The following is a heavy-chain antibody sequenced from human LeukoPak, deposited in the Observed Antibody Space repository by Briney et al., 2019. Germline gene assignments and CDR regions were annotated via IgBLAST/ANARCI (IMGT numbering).Heavy chain of an antibody. CDR3: AKDAYSGSFRWFDP. J-gene: IGHJ5*02. CDR1: GFTFSSYG. Sequence: QPGGSLRLSCAASGFTFSSYGMHWVRQAPGKGLVWVAVISYDGSNKYYADSVKGRFTISRDNSKNTLYLQMNSLRAEDTAVYYCAKDAYSGSFRWFDPWGQGTLVTVSS. D-gene: IGHD1-26*01. V-gene: IGHV3-30*18. CDR2: ISYDGSNK.